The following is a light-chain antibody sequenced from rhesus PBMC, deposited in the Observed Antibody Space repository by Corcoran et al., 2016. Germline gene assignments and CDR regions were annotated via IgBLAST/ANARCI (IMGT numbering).Light chain of an antibody. CDR2: QAS. Sequence: IQMTQSPSSLSASVGARVTITCRASENVNNKLNWYQQKPGKAPKLLIYQASTLQSGGPSRFSGSGAGTDYTYPISGLHPEDVATYYCPRGYCAPLTFGGETKVELK. CDR3: PRGYCAPLT. CDR1: ENVNNK. J-gene: IGKJ4*01. V-gene: IGKV1-74*01.